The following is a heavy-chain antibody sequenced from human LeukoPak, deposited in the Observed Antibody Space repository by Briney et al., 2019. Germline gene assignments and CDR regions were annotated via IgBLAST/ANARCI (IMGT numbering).Heavy chain of an antibody. CDR1: GGSFSGYY. D-gene: IGHD6-6*01. J-gene: IGHJ4*02. Sequence: SETLSLTCAVYGGSFSGYYWSWIRQPPGKGPEWIGEINHSGSTNYNPSLKSRVTISVDTSKNQFSLKLSSVTAADTAVYYCARAIPHRGVAARPPDYWGQGTLVTVSS. CDR2: INHSGST. V-gene: IGHV4-34*01. CDR3: ARAIPHRGVAARPPDY.